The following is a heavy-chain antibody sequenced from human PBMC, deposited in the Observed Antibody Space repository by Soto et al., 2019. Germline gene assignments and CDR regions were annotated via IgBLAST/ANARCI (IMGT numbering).Heavy chain of an antibody. CDR1: GYTFTGYY. CDR3: ARADLYGSGSSYYYGMDV. J-gene: IGHJ6*02. V-gene: IGHV1-2*04. Sequence: ASVKVSCKASGYTFTGYYMHRVRQAPGQGLEWMGWINPNSGGTNYAQKFQGWVTMTRDTSISTAYMELRRLRSDDTAVYYCARADLYGSGSSYYYGMDVWGQGTTVTVSS. CDR2: INPNSGGT. D-gene: IGHD3-10*01.